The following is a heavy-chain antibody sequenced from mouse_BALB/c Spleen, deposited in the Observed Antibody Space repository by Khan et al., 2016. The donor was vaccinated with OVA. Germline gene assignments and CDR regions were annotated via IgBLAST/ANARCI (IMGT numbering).Heavy chain of an antibody. D-gene: IGHD2-2*01. CDR1: GYSFTGYY. Sequence: LVKPGASVKISCKTSGYSFTGYYMHWVKQSHGKSLEWIGYISCYNGATTYNQKFKGKATFTVDTSSSTAYMQFNSLTSEDSAVYYCARSHLLWLYAMDYWGQGTSVTVSS. J-gene: IGHJ4*01. CDR3: ARSHLLWLYAMDY. CDR2: ISCYNGAT. V-gene: IGHV1S34*01.